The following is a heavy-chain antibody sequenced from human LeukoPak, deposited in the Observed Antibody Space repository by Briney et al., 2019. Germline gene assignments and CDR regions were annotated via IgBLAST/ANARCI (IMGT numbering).Heavy chain of an antibody. CDR3: ARVYDSSGYYLDY. D-gene: IGHD3-22*01. J-gene: IGHJ4*02. CDR1: GGSFSGYY. CDR2: INHSGST. Sequence: QASETLSLTCAVYGGSFSGYYWSWIRQPPGKGLEWIGEINHSGSTNYNPSLKSRVTISVDTSKNQFSLKLSSVTAADTAVYYCARVYDSSGYYLDYWAREPWSPSPQ. V-gene: IGHV4-34*01.